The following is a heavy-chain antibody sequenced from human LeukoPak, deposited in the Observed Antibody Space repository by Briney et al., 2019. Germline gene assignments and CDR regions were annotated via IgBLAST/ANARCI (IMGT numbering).Heavy chain of an antibody. CDR3: AREGATGDQDAFDL. CDR1: GFRFDDNG. V-gene: IGHV3-20*04. CDR2: LNWNGDKT. Sequence: GGSLRLSCAASGFRFDDNGMNWVRQAPGKGLEWVAGLNWNGDKTGYADSVKGRFIVSRDDRKNSLHLQMNSLRAEDTALYYCAREGATGDQDAFDLWGQGTMVIVSS. J-gene: IGHJ3*01. D-gene: IGHD7-27*01.